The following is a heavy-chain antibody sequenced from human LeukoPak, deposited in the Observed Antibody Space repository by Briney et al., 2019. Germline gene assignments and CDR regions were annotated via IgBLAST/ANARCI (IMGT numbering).Heavy chain of an antibody. CDR2: IIPIFGTA. D-gene: IGHD1-1*01. CDR1: GGTFSSYA. V-gene: IGHV1-69*13. CDR3: ARGRVQLENAFDI. J-gene: IGHJ3*02. Sequence: SVKVSCKASGGTFSSYAISWVRQAPGQGLEWMGGIIPIFGTANYAQKFQGRVTITADESTSTAYMELSSLRSEDTAVYYCARGRVQLENAFDIWGQGTMVTVSS.